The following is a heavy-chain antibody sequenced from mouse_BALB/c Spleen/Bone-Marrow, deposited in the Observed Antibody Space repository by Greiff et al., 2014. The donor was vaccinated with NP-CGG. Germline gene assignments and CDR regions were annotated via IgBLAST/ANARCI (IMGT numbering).Heavy chain of an antibody. Sequence: LQESGDELVKPGASVKLSCMASGFTFTSYWIHWVKQRPGQGPEWIGEINPSNGRTNYNEKFKSKATLTEDKSSSTAYMQLSSQTSEDSAVYYCARDGNYRYAMDYWGQGTSVTVSS. J-gene: IGHJ4*01. CDR2: INPSNGRT. D-gene: IGHD2-1*01. CDR1: GFTFTSYW. V-gene: IGHV1S81*02. CDR3: ARDGNYRYAMDY.